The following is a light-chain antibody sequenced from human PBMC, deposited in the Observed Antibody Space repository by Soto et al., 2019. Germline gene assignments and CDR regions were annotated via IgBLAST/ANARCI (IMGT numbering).Light chain of an antibody. V-gene: IGKV3-20*01. Sequence: EIVLTQSPGALSLSPGEGATLTCSASESISSSYLACYQQRRGQAPRLLVYSASTRAAGISPRFSGSGAGRDFTITISRLEHEDSAIYYCQQYGASPPATFGGGTRVEI. CDR2: SAS. CDR3: QQYGASPPAT. CDR1: ESISSSY. J-gene: IGKJ4*01.